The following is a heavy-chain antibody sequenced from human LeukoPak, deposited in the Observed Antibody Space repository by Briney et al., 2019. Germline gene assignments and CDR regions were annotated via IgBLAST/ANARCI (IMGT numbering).Heavy chain of an antibody. CDR3: ARTYYYDSSGPVTDY. CDR1: GYTFTGYY. V-gene: IGHV1-2*02. CDR2: INPNSSGT. J-gene: IGHJ4*02. D-gene: IGHD3-22*01. Sequence: ASVKVSCKASGYTFTGYYMHWVRQAPGQGLEWMGWINPNSSGTNYAQKFQGRVTMTRDTSISTAYMELSRLRSDDTAVYYCARTYYYDSSGPVTDYWGQGTLVTVSS.